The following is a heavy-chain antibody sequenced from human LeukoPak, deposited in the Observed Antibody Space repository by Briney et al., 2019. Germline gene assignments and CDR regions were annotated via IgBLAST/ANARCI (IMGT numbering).Heavy chain of an antibody. Sequence: QPGASLRLSCAASGFSLTGYAMSWVRQAPGKGLEWVSHIKDSGGRTFYADSVKGRFTISRDDSMNTLNLQMNSLRAEATAVYYCARKSLITPMLFLEVWGQGTTVTVSS. J-gene: IGHJ6*02. CDR3: ARKSLITPMLFLEV. V-gene: IGHV3-23*01. CDR2: IKDSGGRT. D-gene: IGHD3/OR15-3a*01. CDR1: GFSLTGYA.